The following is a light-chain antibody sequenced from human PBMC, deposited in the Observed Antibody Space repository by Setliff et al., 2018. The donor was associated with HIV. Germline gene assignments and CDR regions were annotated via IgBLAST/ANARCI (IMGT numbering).Light chain of an antibody. CDR3: SSYTKSGTYV. Sequence: QSALAQPASVSGSPGQSVTISCTGTSSDIGGYNYVSWYRQYPGKGPKLMIYDVSNRPSGVSNRFSGSKSGNTASLTISGLRTEDEADYYCSSYTKSGTYVFGTGTKVTVL. CDR1: SSDIGGYNY. V-gene: IGLV2-14*03. J-gene: IGLJ1*01. CDR2: DVS.